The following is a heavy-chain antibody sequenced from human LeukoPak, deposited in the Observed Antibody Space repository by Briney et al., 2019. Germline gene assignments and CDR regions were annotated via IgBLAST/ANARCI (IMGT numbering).Heavy chain of an antibody. CDR2: IKEDGSQR. D-gene: IGHD6-19*01. V-gene: IGHV3-7*01. Sequence: PGGSLRLSCAGTGFTFSNYWMNWVRQAPGKGLGWVANIKEDGSQRYYVDSVKGRFTISRDNGKNSVYLQMSSLGAEDTAVYYCAGSSGWLFDYWGQGTLVAVSS. CDR1: GFTFSNYW. CDR3: AGSSGWLFDY. J-gene: IGHJ4*02.